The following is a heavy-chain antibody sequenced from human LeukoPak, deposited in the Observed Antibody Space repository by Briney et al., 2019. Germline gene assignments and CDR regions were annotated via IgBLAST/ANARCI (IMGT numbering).Heavy chain of an antibody. V-gene: IGHV1-8*03. D-gene: IGHD5-12*01. J-gene: IGHJ6*03. Sequence: GAPVKVSCKASGYTFTSYDINWVRQATGQGLEWMGWMNPNSGNTGYAQKFQGRVTITRNTSISTAYMELSSLRSEDTAVYYCARGLGLPSTFYYYMDVWGKGTTVTVSS. CDR3: ARGLGLPSTFYYYMDV. CDR1: GYTFTSYD. CDR2: MNPNSGNT.